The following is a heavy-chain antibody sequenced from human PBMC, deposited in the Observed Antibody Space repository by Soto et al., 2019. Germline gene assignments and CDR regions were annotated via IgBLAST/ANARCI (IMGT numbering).Heavy chain of an antibody. CDR2: ISGSGDST. V-gene: IGHV3-23*01. CDR1: GFTFSSYA. J-gene: IGHJ6*02. Sequence: PGGSLRLSCAASGFTFSSYALTWVRQAPGQGLEWVSAISGSGDSTYYADSVKGRFTISRDNSKNTLYLQMNSLRAEDTAVYYCATYSGNYERYGVYYGMDVWGQGTTVTVSS. CDR3: ATYSGNYERYGVYYGMDV. D-gene: IGHD1-26*01.